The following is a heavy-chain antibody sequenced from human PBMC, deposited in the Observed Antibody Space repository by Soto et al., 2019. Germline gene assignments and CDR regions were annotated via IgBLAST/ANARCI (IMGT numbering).Heavy chain of an antibody. V-gene: IGHV5-10-1*01. CDR2: IDPSDSYT. CDR1: GYSFTSYW. J-gene: IGHJ6*02. D-gene: IGHD5-18*01. CDR3: ARQRKSGYSYGYEYYYYGMDV. Sequence: GESLKISCKGSGYSFTSYWISWVRQMPGKGLEWMGRIDPSDSYTNYSPSFQGHVTISADKSISTAYLQWSSLKASDTAMYYCARQRKSGYSYGYEYYYYGMDVWGQGTKVTVSS.